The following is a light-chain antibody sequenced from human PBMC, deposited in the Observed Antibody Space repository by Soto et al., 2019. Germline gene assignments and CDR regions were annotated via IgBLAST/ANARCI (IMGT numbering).Light chain of an antibody. CDR3: CSYAGSSTYV. V-gene: IGLV2-23*02. J-gene: IGLJ1*01. Sequence: QSALTQPASVSGFPGQSITISCTGTSSVVGSYNLVSWYQQHPGKAPKLMIYEVSKRPSGVSNRFSGSKSGNTASLTISWLQAEDEADYYCCSYAGSSTYVFGTGTKVTVL. CDR2: EVS. CDR1: SSVVGSYNL.